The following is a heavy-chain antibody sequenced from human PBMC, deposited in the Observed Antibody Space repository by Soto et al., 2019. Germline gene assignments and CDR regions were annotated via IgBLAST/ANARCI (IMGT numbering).Heavy chain of an antibody. J-gene: IGHJ4*02. D-gene: IGHD6-19*01. CDR1: GYTFTDYY. V-gene: IGHV1-3*01. Sequence: ASVKVSCKASGYTFTDYYIHWVRQAPGQSLEWMGWINAGDGNTKYSRNFQGRVTIARATSASTAYMELSSLRSEDTAVYYCVRDGAVAGNINFDFWGQGTLVTVSS. CDR2: INAGDGNT. CDR3: VRDGAVAGNINFDF.